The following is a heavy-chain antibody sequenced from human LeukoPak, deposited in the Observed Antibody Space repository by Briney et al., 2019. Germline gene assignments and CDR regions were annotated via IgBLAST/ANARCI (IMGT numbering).Heavy chain of an antibody. D-gene: IGHD1-26*01. CDR1: GFTFSSYS. Sequence: GGSLRLSCAASGFTFSSYSMNWVRQAPGKGLEWVSSISSSSSYIYYADSVKGRFTISRDNAENSLYLQMNSLRAEDTAVYYCARDLRSYGDYWGQGTLVTVSS. CDR2: ISSSSSYI. CDR3: ARDLRSYGDY. J-gene: IGHJ4*02. V-gene: IGHV3-21*01.